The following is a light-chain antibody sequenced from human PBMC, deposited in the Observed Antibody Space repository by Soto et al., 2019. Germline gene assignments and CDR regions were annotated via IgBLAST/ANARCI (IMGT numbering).Light chain of an antibody. Sequence: IVWTHSPGTLSLSPGEIATLSFRASQSVSSYLAWYQQKPGQAPRLLIYDASNRATGIPARFSGSGSGTDFTLTISSLEPEDFAVYYCQQRSNWPPITFGQGTRLEIK. CDR1: QSVSSY. J-gene: IGKJ5*01. CDR2: DAS. CDR3: QQRSNWPPIT. V-gene: IGKV3-11*01.